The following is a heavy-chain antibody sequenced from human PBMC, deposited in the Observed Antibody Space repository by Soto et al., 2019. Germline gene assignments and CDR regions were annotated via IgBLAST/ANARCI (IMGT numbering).Heavy chain of an antibody. CDR3: ARGPYYDLIWNYYYMDV. CDR2: IYYSGST. D-gene: IGHD3-16*01. CDR1: GGSISGHY. V-gene: IGHV4-59*08. Sequence: SETLSLTCNVSGGSISGHYWSWVRQTPGKGLKGIGYIYYSGSTNYNPSLKSRVTISVDTSKNLFSLRLTSVTAADTAVYYCARGPYYDLIWNYYYMDVWGKGTTVTVSS. J-gene: IGHJ6*03.